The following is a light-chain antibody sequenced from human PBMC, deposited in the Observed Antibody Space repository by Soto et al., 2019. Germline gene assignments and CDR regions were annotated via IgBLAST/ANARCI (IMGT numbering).Light chain of an antibody. V-gene: IGLV7-46*01. J-gene: IGLJ2*01. CDR3: LLADSGAVV. Sequence: QAVVTQEPSLTVSPGGTVTLTCGSSTGAVTSGHYPYWFQQKPGQAPRTLIYDTSNKHSWTPARFSGSIVGGKATLTLSGEQPEDKAEYYCLLADSGAVVFGGGTQLTVL. CDR1: TGAVTSGHY. CDR2: DTS.